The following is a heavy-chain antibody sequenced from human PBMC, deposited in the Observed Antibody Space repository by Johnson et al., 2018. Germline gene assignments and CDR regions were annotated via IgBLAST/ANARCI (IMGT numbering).Heavy chain of an antibody. Sequence: QLVESGGGLVKPGRSLRLSCTASGFTFGDYTMSWFRQAPGKGLEWVGFIRSKAFGGTTEYAASVKGRFTIPRDDSKSIAYLQMNSLRADDTAVYYCSKDGRQSPTNNSPDYWGQGTRVTVSS. J-gene: IGHJ4*02. CDR2: IRSKAFGGTT. D-gene: IGHD4-23*01. V-gene: IGHV3-49*05. CDR1: GFTFGDYT. CDR3: SKDGRQSPTNNSPDY.